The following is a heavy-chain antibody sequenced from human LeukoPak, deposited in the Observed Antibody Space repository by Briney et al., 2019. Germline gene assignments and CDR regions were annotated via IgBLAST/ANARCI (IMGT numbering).Heavy chain of an antibody. V-gene: IGHV3-23*01. CDR2: ISGSGGST. J-gene: IGHJ5*02. CDR3: AVAVYTNWFDP. CDR1: GFTFSSYA. D-gene: IGHD5/OR15-5a*01. Sequence: GGSLRLSCAAPGFTFSSYAMSWVRQAPGKGLEWVSAISGSGGSTYYADSVKGRFTIFRDNSKNTLYLQMNGLRAEDTAVYYCAVAVYTNWFDPWGQGTLVTVSS.